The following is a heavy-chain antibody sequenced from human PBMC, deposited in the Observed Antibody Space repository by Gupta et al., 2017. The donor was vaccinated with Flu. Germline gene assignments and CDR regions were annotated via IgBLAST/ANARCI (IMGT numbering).Heavy chain of an antibody. CDR2: ISASSSHI. V-gene: IGHV3-21*06. CDR1: RFSFNAYS. D-gene: IGHD1-26*01. CDR3: ARVFSGFDY. Sequence: EVQLVESGGGLVKPGTSLGLSCAAHRFSFNAYSMSWVRQAPGKGLEWVSFISASSSHIYYADSVRGRFTISRDNANNTLYLRMNSLRAEDTAVYYCARVFSGFDYWGQGALVTVSS. J-gene: IGHJ4*02.